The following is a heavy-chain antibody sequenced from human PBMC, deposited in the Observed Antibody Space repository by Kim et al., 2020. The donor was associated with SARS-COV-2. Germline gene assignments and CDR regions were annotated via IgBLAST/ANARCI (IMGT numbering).Heavy chain of an antibody. V-gene: IGHV3-30*01. CDR2: SNK. CDR3: ARDSYGMDV. Sequence: SNKYYVDSGEGRFTIARDNSKNTLYLQMNSLRAEDTAVYYCARDSYGMDVWGQGTTVTVSS. J-gene: IGHJ6*02.